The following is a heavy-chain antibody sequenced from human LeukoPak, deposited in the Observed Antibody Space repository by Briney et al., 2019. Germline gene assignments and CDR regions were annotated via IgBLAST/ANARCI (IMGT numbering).Heavy chain of an antibody. CDR2: IYYSGST. CDR3: ARLLRLRDAFDI. CDR1: GGSISSSSYY. Sequence: SETLSLTCTVSGGSISSSSYYWGWIRQPPGKGLEWIGSIYYSGSTYYNPSLKSRVTISVDTSKNQFSLKLSSVTAADTAVYYCARLLRLRDAFDIWGQGTMVTVSS. V-gene: IGHV4-39*01. J-gene: IGHJ3*02. D-gene: IGHD3-10*01.